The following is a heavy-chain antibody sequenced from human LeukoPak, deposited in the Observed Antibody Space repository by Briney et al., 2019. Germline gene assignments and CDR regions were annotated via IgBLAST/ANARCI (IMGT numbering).Heavy chain of an antibody. Sequence: GSLRLSCAASGFTFSNYAVMWVRQAPGRGLEWVSAITSGGAPRYADSVKGRFTTSRDNPKNTLYLQMNSLRAEDTAQYFCARDPSGDYIGALEFWGRGPVVSVSS. J-gene: IGHJ3*01. CDR3: ARDPSGDYIGALEF. CDR2: ITSGGAP. V-gene: IGHV3-23*01. CDR1: GFTFSNYA. D-gene: IGHD4-17*01.